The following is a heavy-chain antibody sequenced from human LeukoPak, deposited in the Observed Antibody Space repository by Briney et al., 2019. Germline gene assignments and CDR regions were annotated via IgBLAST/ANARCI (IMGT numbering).Heavy chain of an antibody. Sequence: GGSLRLSCAASGFTFSNAWMSWVRQAPGKGLEWVGRIKSKTDGGTTDYAAPVKGRFTISRDDSKNTLYLQMNSLKTEDTAVYYCARGDFWSGFYTVDWGQGTLVTASS. CDR3: ARGDFWSGFYTVD. V-gene: IGHV3-15*01. D-gene: IGHD3-3*01. CDR1: GFTFSNAW. CDR2: IKSKTDGGTT. J-gene: IGHJ4*02.